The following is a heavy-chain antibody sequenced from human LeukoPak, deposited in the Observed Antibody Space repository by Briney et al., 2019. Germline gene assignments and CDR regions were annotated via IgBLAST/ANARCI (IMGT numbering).Heavy chain of an antibody. Sequence: SETLSLTCTVSGYSISSGYYWGWIRQPPGKGLEWIGSIYHSGSTYYNPSLKSRVTISVDTSKNQFSLKLSSVTAADTAVYYCARGCSSGWTKSYYYYYYMDVWGKGTTVTVSS. CDR1: GYSISSGYY. D-gene: IGHD6-19*01. V-gene: IGHV4-38-2*02. CDR3: ARGCSSGWTKSYYYYYYMDV. CDR2: IYHSGST. J-gene: IGHJ6*03.